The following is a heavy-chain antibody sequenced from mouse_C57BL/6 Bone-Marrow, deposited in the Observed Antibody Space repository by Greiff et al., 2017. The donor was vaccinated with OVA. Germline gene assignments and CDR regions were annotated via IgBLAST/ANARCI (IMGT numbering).Heavy chain of an antibody. CDR3: ARATTVVAEDWFAY. CDR1: GYTFTSYW. J-gene: IGHJ3*01. Sequence: QVQLQQPGAELVKPGASVKLSCKASGYTFTSYWMHWVKQRPGQGLEWIGMIHPNSGSTNYNEKFKSKATLTVDKSSSTAYMQLSSLTSEDSAVYYCARATTVVAEDWFAYWGQGTLVTVSA. V-gene: IGHV1-64*01. D-gene: IGHD1-1*01. CDR2: IHPNSGST.